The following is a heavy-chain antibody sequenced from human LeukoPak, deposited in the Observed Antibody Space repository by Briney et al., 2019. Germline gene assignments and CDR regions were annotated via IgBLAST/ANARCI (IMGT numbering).Heavy chain of an antibody. J-gene: IGHJ5*02. CDR1: GGTFSNYA. CDR3: ARAQAGNYDWPLDL. D-gene: IGHD5-12*01. Sequence: SVTVSCKASGGTFSNYALSWVRQAPGQGLEWMGAIIPFLDTSNYPPKFQDRVTITTDESTSTAYMELSSLRSDDTAVYYCARAQAGNYDWPLDLWGQGTLVTVSS. CDR2: IIPFLDTS. V-gene: IGHV1-69*05.